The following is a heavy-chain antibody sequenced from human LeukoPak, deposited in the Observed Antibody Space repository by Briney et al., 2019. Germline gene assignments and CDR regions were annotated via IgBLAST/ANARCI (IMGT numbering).Heavy chain of an antibody. Sequence: PGRSLRLSCAASGFTFSSYGMHWVRQAPGKGLEWVAFIRYDGSNKYYADSVKGRFTTSRDNSKNTLYLQMNSLRAEDTAVYYCAKDLLAYCSSTSCSLYYYYMDVWGKGTTVTVSS. CDR2: IRYDGSNK. V-gene: IGHV3-30*02. J-gene: IGHJ6*03. CDR3: AKDLLAYCSSTSCSLYYYYMDV. CDR1: GFTFSSYG. D-gene: IGHD2-2*01.